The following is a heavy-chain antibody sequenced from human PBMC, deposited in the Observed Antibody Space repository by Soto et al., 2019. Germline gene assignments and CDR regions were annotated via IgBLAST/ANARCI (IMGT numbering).Heavy chain of an antibody. Sequence: PGGSLRLSCAASGFTFSDYYMSWIRQAPGKGLEWVSYISSSGSTIYYADSVKGRFTISRDNAKNSLYLQMNSSVTAADTAVYYCARGPLDIVATIYWFDPWGQGTLVTVSS. J-gene: IGHJ5*02. V-gene: IGHV3-11*04. CDR3: ARGPLDIVATIYWFDP. CDR2: ISSSGSTI. D-gene: IGHD5-12*01. CDR1: GFTFSDYY.